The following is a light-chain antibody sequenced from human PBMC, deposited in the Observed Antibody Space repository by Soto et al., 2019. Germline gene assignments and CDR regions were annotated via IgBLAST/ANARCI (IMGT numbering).Light chain of an antibody. CDR3: QQYNNYPLT. J-gene: IGKJ4*01. V-gene: IGKV3-15*01. CDR2: GAS. CDR1: QSVSSY. Sequence: EIGLTQSPGTLSLSPGERATLSWGASQSVSSYLAWYQQKPGKAPRLLIYGASTRATGIPARFRGSGSGTDFTIIVSSLKTDDFATYYCQQYNNYPLTFGGGTKVDIK.